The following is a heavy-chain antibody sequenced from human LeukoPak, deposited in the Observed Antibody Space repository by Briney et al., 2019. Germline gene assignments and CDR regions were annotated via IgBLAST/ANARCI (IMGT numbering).Heavy chain of an antibody. CDR1: GFTFSSYS. D-gene: IGHD5-18*01. Sequence: PGGSLRLSCAASGFTFSSYSMNWVRQAPGKGLEWVSSISSSSSYIYYADSVKGRFTISRDNAKNSLYLQMNSLRAEDTAVYYCARGDVDTAMVFDYWGQETLVTVSS. CDR3: ARGDVDTAMVFDY. J-gene: IGHJ4*02. V-gene: IGHV3-21*01. CDR2: ISSSSSYI.